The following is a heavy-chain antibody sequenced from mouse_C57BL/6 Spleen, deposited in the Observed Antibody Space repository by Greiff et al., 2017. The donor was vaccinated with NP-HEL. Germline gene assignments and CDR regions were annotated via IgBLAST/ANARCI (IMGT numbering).Heavy chain of an antibody. Sequence: EVQLQESGPGLVKPSQSLSLTCSVTGYSITSGYYWNWIRQFPGNKLEWMGYISYDGSNNYNPSLKNRISITRDTSKNQFFLKLNSVTTEDTATYYCARDYGSSYPLAYWGQGTTLTVSS. CDR2: ISYDGSN. V-gene: IGHV3-6*01. D-gene: IGHD1-1*01. CDR3: ARDYGSSYPLAY. J-gene: IGHJ2*01. CDR1: GYSITSGYY.